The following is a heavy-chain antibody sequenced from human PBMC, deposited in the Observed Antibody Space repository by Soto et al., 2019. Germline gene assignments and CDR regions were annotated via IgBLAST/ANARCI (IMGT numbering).Heavy chain of an antibody. Sequence: GASLKVSCKASGGTFSSYAISWVRQAPGQGLEWMGGIIPIFGTANYAQKFQGRVTITADKSTSTAYMELSSLRSEDTAVYYCARVGDSSGWYRGYYYYGMDVWGQGTTVTVSS. V-gene: IGHV1-69*06. CDR2: IIPIFGTA. J-gene: IGHJ6*02. D-gene: IGHD6-19*01. CDR3: ARVGDSSGWYRGYYYYGMDV. CDR1: GGTFSSYA.